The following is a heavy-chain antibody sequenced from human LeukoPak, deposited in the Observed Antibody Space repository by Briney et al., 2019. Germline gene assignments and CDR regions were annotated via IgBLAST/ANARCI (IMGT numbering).Heavy chain of an antibody. V-gene: IGHV3-21*01. D-gene: IGHD2/OR15-2a*01. Sequence: GGSLRLSCAASGFIFSSYSMNWVRQAPGKGLEWVSFISSSGYIYYADSVKGRFTISRDNAKNSLHLQMNSLRAEDTAVYYCARDPGNYYGMDVWGQGTAVTVSS. J-gene: IGHJ6*02. CDR1: GFIFSSYS. CDR3: ARDPGNYYGMDV. CDR2: ISSSGYI.